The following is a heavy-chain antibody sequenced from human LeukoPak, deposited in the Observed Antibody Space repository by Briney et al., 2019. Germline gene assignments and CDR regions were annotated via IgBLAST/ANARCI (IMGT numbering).Heavy chain of an antibody. V-gene: IGHV3-21*01. Sequence: PGGSLRLSCAASGFTFSSYSMNWVRQAPGKGLEWVSSISSSSSYIYYADSVKGRFTISRDNAKNSLYLQMNSLRAEDTAVYYCARGISGFANWFDPWGQGTLVTVSS. CDR1: GFTFSSYS. CDR2: ISSSSSYI. D-gene: IGHD3-3*01. CDR3: ARGISGFANWFDP. J-gene: IGHJ5*02.